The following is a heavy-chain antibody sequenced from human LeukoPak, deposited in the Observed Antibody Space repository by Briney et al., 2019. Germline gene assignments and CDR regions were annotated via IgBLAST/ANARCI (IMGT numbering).Heavy chain of an antibody. CDR2: INPSGGST. D-gene: IGHD1-7*01. CDR3: AREGQLGITGTMGIY. Sequence: ASVKVPCKASGYTFTSYYMHWVRQAPGQGLEWMGIINPSGGSTSYAQKFQGRVTMTRDTSTSTVYMELSSLRSEDTAVYYCAREGQLGITGTMGIYWGQGTLVTVPS. V-gene: IGHV1-46*01. J-gene: IGHJ4*02. CDR1: GYTFTSYY.